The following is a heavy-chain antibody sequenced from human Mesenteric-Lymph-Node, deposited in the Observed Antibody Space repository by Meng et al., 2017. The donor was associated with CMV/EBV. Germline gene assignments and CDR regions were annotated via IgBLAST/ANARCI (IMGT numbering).Heavy chain of an antibody. CDR2: IYYDGTT. D-gene: IGHD1-1*01. Sequence: TCSGSGGSITSYYWSWIRQPPGKGLEWIGYIYYDGTTDYNPSLKSRVSISTDTSKNQFSLNLNSVTAADTAVYYCARSPTNWQHYFDYWGQGTLVTVSS. CDR3: ARSPTNWQHYFDY. J-gene: IGHJ4*02. CDR1: GGSITSYY. V-gene: IGHV4-59*01.